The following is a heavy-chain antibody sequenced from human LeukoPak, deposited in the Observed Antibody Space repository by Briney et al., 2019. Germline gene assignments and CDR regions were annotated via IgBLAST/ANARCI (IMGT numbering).Heavy chain of an antibody. CDR2: ISSSGSTI. J-gene: IGHJ6*02. Sequence: GGSLRLSCAASGFTFSDYYMSWIRQPPGEGLEWVSYISSSGSTIYYADSVKGRFTISRDNAKNSLYLQMNSRRAEDTAVYYCARGGGFGYSDGSGYGMDVWGQGTTVTVSS. D-gene: IGHD5-18*01. V-gene: IGHV3-11*01. CDR3: ARGGGFGYSDGSGYGMDV. CDR1: GFTFSDYY.